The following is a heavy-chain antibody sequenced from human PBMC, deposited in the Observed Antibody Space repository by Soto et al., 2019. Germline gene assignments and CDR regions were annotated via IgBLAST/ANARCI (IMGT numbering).Heavy chain of an antibody. CDR3: ARDPDLTPDYDSSGFDY. J-gene: IGHJ4*02. CDR2: IKQDGSEK. V-gene: IGHV3-7*01. D-gene: IGHD3-22*01. Sequence: GGSLRLSCAASGFTFSSYWMSWVRQAPGKGLEWVANIKQDGSEKYYVDSVKGRFTISRDNAKNSLYLQMNSLRAEDTAVYYCARDPDLTPDYDSSGFDYWGQGTLVTVSS. CDR1: GFTFSSYW.